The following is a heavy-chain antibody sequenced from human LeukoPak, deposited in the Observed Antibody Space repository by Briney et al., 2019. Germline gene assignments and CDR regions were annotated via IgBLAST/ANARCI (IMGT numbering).Heavy chain of an antibody. V-gene: IGHV4-39*01. Sequence: PSEPLSLTCTVSGGSISSRSYYWGWIRQPPGRGLERIGSVYYSGSTYYNPSLKSRVTISVDTSKNQFSLKLSSVTAADTAVYYCARSGSSSGYLFDYWGQGTLVTVSS. CDR3: ARSGSSSGYLFDY. D-gene: IGHD3-22*01. CDR2: VYYSGST. CDR1: GGSISSRSYY. J-gene: IGHJ4*02.